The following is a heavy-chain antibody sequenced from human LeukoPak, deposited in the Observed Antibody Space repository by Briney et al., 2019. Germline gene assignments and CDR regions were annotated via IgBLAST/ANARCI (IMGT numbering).Heavy chain of an antibody. CDR3: ARGGPGTYYYGSGSRGSYYYYMDV. J-gene: IGHJ6*03. CDR2: MNPNSGNT. Sequence: ASVKVSCKASGYTFTSYDINWVRQATGQGLEWMGWMNPNSGNTGYAQKFQGRVTITRNTSISTAYMELSSLRSEDTAVYYCARGGPGTYYYGSGSRGSYYYYMDVWGKGTTVTVSS. D-gene: IGHD3-10*01. V-gene: IGHV1-8*03. CDR1: GYTFTSYD.